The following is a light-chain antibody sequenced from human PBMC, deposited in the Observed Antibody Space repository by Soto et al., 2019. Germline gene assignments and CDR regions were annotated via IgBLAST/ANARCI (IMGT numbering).Light chain of an antibody. Sequence: DIQMTQSPSSLSASVGDRVTITCRASLSISSDLNWYQQKPGKAPKVLIFGASSLQSGVPSRFSGSGSGTDCTLTISSLQPEDSATYYCQQSYTTPRTFGQGTKLEIK. CDR2: GAS. CDR1: LSISSD. CDR3: QQSYTTPRT. J-gene: IGKJ2*01. V-gene: IGKV1-39*01.